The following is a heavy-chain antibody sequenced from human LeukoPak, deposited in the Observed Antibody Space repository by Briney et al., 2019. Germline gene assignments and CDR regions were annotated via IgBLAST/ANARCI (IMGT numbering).Heavy chain of an antibody. D-gene: IGHD6-19*01. J-gene: IGHJ4*02. CDR2: IKRRTDGGTT. CDR3: AKDSHSSGWFFDY. Sequence: GGSLRLSCAASGFTFSNAWMSWVRQAPGKGLEWVGHIKRRTDGGTTDYAAPVKARFTISRDDSKNTLYLQMNSLRAEDTAVYYCAKDSHSSGWFFDYWGQGTLVTVSS. V-gene: IGHV3-15*01. CDR1: GFTFSNAW.